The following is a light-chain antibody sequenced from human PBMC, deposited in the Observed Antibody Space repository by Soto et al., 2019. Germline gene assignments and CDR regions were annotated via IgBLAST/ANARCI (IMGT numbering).Light chain of an antibody. J-gene: IGLJ7*01. CDR2: DVS. V-gene: IGLV2-11*01. CDR1: SSDVGGYNY. CDR3: FSYAGSYV. Sequence: QSALTQPRSVSGSPGQSVTISCTGTSSDVGGYNYVSWYQQHPGKDPKLMIYDVSKRPSGVPDRFSGSKSGNTASLTISGLQAEDEADYYCFSYAGSYVFGTGTQLTVL.